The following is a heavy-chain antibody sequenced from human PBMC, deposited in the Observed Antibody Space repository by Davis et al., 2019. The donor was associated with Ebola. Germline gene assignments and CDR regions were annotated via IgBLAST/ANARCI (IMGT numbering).Heavy chain of an antibody. J-gene: IGHJ5*02. CDR2: INAGNGNT. V-gene: IGHV1-3*01. CDR1: GYTFTSYA. D-gene: IGHD3-16*02. Sequence: ASVKVSCKASGYTFTSYAMHWVRQAPGQRLEWMGWINAGNGNTKYSQKFQGRVTITRDTSASTAYMELSSLRSEDTAVYYCARGYYDYIWGSYRTNWFDPWGQGTLVTVSS. CDR3: ARGYYDYIWGSYRTNWFDP.